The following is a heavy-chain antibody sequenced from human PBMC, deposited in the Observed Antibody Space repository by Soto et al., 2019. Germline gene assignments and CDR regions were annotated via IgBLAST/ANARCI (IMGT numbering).Heavy chain of an antibody. J-gene: IGHJ5*02. Sequence: EVQLRESGGGLVQPGGSLRLSCADSGFTFSSYAMSWVRQAPGKGLEWVSAISGSGGSTYYADSVKGRFTISRDNSKNTLYLQMNSLRVEDTAVYYCAKEAAGAMVRGVWFDPWGQGTLVTVSS. V-gene: IGHV3-23*01. CDR3: AKEAAGAMVRGVWFDP. D-gene: IGHD3-10*01. CDR2: ISGSGGST. CDR1: GFTFSSYA.